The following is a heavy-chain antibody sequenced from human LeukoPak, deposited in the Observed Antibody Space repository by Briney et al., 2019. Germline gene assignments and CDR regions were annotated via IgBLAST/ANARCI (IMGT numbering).Heavy chain of an antibody. CDR1: GFTFSSYA. Sequence: GGSLRLSCAASGFTFSSYAIHWVRQAPGKGLEYVSAISSNGGSTYYANSVKGRFTISRDNSKNTLHLQMGSLRAEDMAVYYCARGLGLRYPLDYWGQGTLVTVSS. CDR3: ARGLGLRYPLDY. J-gene: IGHJ4*02. V-gene: IGHV3-64*01. D-gene: IGHD5-12*01. CDR2: ISSNGGST.